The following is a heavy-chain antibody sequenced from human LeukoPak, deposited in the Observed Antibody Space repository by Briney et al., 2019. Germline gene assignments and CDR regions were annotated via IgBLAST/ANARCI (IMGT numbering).Heavy chain of an antibody. V-gene: IGHV3-23*01. Sequence: GGSLRLSCAASGFTFSSYAMSWVRQAPGKGLEWVSAISGSGGSTYYADSVKGRFTTSRDNSKNTLYLQMNSLRAEDTAVYYCAKRDYDILTGYYHAYWGQGTLLTVSS. D-gene: IGHD3-9*01. CDR2: ISGSGGST. CDR3: AKRDYDILTGYYHAY. CDR1: GFTFSSYA. J-gene: IGHJ4*02.